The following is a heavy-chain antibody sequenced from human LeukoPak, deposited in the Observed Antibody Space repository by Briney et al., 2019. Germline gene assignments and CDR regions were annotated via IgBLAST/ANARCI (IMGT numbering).Heavy chain of an antibody. CDR2: ISSSGSTI. J-gene: IGHJ6*02. D-gene: IGHD2-2*01. Sequence: PGGSLRLSCAASGFTLSSYEMNWVRQAPGKGLEWVSYISSSGSTIYYADSVKGRFTISRDDATNSLYLQMNSLRAEDTAVYYCARDRRVPAAMRGYYYYYGMDVWGQGTTVTVSS. CDR3: ARDRRVPAAMRGYYYYYGMDV. CDR1: GFTLSSYE. V-gene: IGHV3-48*03.